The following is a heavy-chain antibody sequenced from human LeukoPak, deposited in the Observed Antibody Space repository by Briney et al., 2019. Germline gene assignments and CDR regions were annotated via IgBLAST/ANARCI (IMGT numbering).Heavy chain of an antibody. Sequence: PGGSLRLSCAASGFTFSSYAMSWVRQAPGQGLEWVTAISGSGGSTYYADSVKGRFTTSRDNSKNTLYLQMNSLRAEDTAVYYCAKADTVTTYYYMDVWGKGTTVTVSS. CDR3: AKADTVTTYYYMDV. V-gene: IGHV3-23*01. CDR2: ISGSGGST. D-gene: IGHD4-11*01. J-gene: IGHJ6*03. CDR1: GFTFSSYA.